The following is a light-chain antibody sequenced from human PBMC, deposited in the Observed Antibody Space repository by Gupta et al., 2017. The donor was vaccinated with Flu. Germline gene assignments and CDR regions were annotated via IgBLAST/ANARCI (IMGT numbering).Light chain of an antibody. Sequence: GDKLEDQYACWFQQKPGQSPVLVIYQDTRRPSAIPERFSGSNSGNIATLTISGTQATDEAAYYCQAWDSNSASWVFGGGTKLTVL. V-gene: IGLV3-1*01. CDR1: KLEDQY. CDR2: QDT. J-gene: IGLJ3*02. CDR3: QAWDSNSASWV.